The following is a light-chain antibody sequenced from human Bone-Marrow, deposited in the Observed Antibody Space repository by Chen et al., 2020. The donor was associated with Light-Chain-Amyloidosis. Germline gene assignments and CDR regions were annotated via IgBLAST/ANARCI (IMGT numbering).Light chain of an antibody. Sequence: SYELTQPSSVSGAPGQTATIACGGNNIGSTSVHWYQQTPGQAPLLVVYDDSDRPSGIPERLSGSNSGNTATLTISRVEAGDEADYYCQVWDRSSDRPVFGGGTKLTVL. V-gene: IGLV3-21*02. CDR3: QVWDRSSDRPV. CDR1: NIGSTS. J-gene: IGLJ3*02. CDR2: DDS.